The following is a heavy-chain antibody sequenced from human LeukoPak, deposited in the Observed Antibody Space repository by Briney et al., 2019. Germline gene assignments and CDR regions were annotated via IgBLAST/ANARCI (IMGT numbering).Heavy chain of an antibody. D-gene: IGHD4-17*01. CDR1: GGSVSGSY. CDR3: ARGIESYGDYGY. Sequence: SETLSLTCTVSGGSVSGSYWSWIRQPPGKGLEWIAYMYNSGSTNYNPSLKSRVTISIDTSKNQFSLKLSSLTAADTAIYYCARGIESYGDYGYWGQGILVTVSS. J-gene: IGHJ4*02. CDR2: MYNSGST. V-gene: IGHV4-59*02.